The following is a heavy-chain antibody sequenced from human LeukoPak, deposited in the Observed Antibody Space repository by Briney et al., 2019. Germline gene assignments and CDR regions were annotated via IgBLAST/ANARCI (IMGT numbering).Heavy chain of an antibody. CDR1: GGSISSYY. J-gene: IGHJ3*02. CDR3: ARHFWAGIAVEAFDI. CDR2: IYYSGST. D-gene: IGHD6-19*01. Sequence: SSETLSLTCTVSGGSISSYYWSWIRQPPGKGLEWIGYIYYSGSTNYNPSLKSRVTISVDTSKNQFSLKLSSVTAADTAVYYCARHFWAGIAVEAFDIWGQGTMVTVSS. V-gene: IGHV4-59*08.